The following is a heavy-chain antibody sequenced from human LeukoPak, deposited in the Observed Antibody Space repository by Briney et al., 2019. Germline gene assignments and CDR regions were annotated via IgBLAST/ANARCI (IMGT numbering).Heavy chain of an antibody. CDR2: ISYDGSNK. J-gene: IGHJ6*03. CDR3: ARWGTLIGYCSSTSRYRVQLWRNNYYYYYMDV. D-gene: IGHD2-2*01. V-gene: IGHV3-30-3*01. Sequence: PGGSLRLSCAASGFTFSSYAMHWVRQAPGKGLEWVAVISYDGSNKYYADSVKGRFTISRDNSKNTLYLQMNSLRAEDTAVYYCARWGTLIGYCSSTSRYRVQLWRNNYYYYYMDVWGKGTTVTVSS. CDR1: GFTFSSYA.